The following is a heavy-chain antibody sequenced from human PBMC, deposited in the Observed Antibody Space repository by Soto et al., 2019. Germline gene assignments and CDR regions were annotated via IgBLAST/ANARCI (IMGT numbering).Heavy chain of an antibody. J-gene: IGHJ2*01. CDR1: GYTFTSYG. Sequence: QVQLVQSGAEVKKPGASVKVSCKPSGYTFTSYGISWVRQPPGQGFGWMRWISAYNGNTNTAQKLQGRVTMTTDTSTSTAYMELRSLRSDDTAVYYCAREPWTKGEGDYDWYFDLWGRSTLVTVAS. D-gene: IGHD3-16*01. CDR3: AREPWTKGEGDYDWYFDL. V-gene: IGHV1-18*01. CDR2: ISAYNGNT.